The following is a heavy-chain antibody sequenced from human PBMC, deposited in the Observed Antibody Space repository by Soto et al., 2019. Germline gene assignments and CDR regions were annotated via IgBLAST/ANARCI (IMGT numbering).Heavy chain of an antibody. J-gene: IGHJ3*02. Sequence: PGGSLRLSCAASGFTFSSYSMNWVRQAPGKGLEWVSSISSSSSYIYYADSVKGRFTISRDNAKNSLYLQMNSLRAEDTAVYYCARKRFSTVVVVAALDAFDIWGQGTMVTVSS. D-gene: IGHD2-15*01. V-gene: IGHV3-21*01. CDR2: ISSSSSYI. CDR3: ARKRFSTVVVVAALDAFDI. CDR1: GFTFSSYS.